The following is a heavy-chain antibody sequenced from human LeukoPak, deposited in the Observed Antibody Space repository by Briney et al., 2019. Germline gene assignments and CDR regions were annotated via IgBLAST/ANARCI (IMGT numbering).Heavy chain of an antibody. CDR3: AKDIGPVVVTNAFDI. V-gene: IGHV3-7*03. CDR2: IKQDGSEK. D-gene: IGHD2-21*02. CDR1: GFTFSSYW. Sequence: GGSLRLSCAASGFTFSSYWMSWVRQAPGKGLEWVANIKQDGSEKYYVDSVKGRFTISRDNAKNSLYLQMNSLRAEDTALYYCAKDIGPVVVTNAFDIWGQGTMVTVSS. J-gene: IGHJ3*02.